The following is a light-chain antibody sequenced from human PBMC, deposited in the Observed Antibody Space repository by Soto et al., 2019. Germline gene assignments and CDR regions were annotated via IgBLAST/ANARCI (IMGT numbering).Light chain of an antibody. V-gene: IGLV1-40*01. Sequence: QSVLTQPPSVSGAPGQRVTISCTGSSSNIGARYDVHWYQQLPGTAPKLLIQGNSNRPSGVPDRFSGSKSGTSASLAITGLQAEDEADYYCQSYDSSLSGWVFGGETKLTVL. CDR2: GNS. CDR3: QSYDSSLSGWV. J-gene: IGLJ3*02. CDR1: SSNIGARYD.